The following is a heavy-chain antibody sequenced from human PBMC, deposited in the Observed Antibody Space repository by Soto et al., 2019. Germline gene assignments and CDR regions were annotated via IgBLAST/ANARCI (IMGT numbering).Heavy chain of an antibody. CDR2: IIPLFGST. J-gene: IGHJ5*01. V-gene: IGHV1-69*06. D-gene: IGHD5-18*01. Sequence: QVQLVQSGAVVKKPGSSLKVSCRTSGGTFTSFTVSWVRQAPGQALEWMGGIIPLFGSTNYAHKFQGRLTITADRSTATAYFDLRSLKSDDTAVYHCPSASALAADSWCQGTRVTVS. CDR1: GGTFTSFT. CDR3: PSASALAADS.